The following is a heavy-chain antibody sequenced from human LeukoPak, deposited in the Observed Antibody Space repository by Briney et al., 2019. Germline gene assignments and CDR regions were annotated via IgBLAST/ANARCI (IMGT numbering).Heavy chain of an antibody. CDR3: TIAAAAGTGWWFDP. J-gene: IGHJ5*02. Sequence: GGSLRLSCAASGLTFSDSAMHWVRQASGKGLEWVGRIRNKANSYATAYAASLKGRFTISRDDSRNTAYLQMNSLKTEDTAVYYCTIAAAAGTGWWFDPWGQGGLVTVSS. CDR1: GLTFSDSA. CDR2: IRNKANSYAT. V-gene: IGHV3-73*01. D-gene: IGHD6-13*01.